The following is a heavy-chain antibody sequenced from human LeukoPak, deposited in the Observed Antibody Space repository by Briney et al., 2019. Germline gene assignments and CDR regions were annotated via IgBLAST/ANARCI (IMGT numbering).Heavy chain of an antibody. CDR3: ARLMITFGRGPHFDY. CDR2: IYYSGST. Sequence: SETLSLTCTVSGGSISSSSYYWGWIRQPPGKGLEWIGSIYYSGSTYHNPSLKSRVTISVDTSKNQFSLKLSSVTAADTAVYYCARLMITFGRGPHFDYWGQGTLVTVSS. J-gene: IGHJ4*02. D-gene: IGHD3-16*01. CDR1: GGSISSSSYY. V-gene: IGHV4-39*01.